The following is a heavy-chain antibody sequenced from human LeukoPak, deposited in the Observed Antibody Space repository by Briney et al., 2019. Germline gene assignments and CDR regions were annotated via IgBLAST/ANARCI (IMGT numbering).Heavy chain of an antibody. J-gene: IGHJ4*02. CDR1: GGSISSSSYY. D-gene: IGHD6-13*01. CDR3: ARARAAAGPDY. CDR2: IYYSGST. V-gene: IGHV4-39*07. Sequence: PSETLSLTCTVSGGSISSSSYYWGWIRQPPGKGLEWIGSIYYSGSTYYNPSLKSRVTISVDTSKNQFSLKLSSVTAADTAVYYCARARAAAGPDYWGQGTLVTVSS.